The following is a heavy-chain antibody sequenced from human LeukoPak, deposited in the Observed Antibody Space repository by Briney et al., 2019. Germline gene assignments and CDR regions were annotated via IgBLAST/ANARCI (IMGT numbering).Heavy chain of an antibody. CDR3: ASGAYSYYYMDV. D-gene: IGHD4-11*01. CDR1: GGSLSRYY. J-gene: IGHJ6*03. Sequence: SETLSLTCTVSGGSLSRYYWSWIRQPPGKGLEWLGAVYNSGSTNYNPSLESRVTISVDTSKNQLSLKLTSVTVADTAVYYCASGAYSYYYMDVWGKGTTVTISS. CDR2: VYNSGST. V-gene: IGHV4-59*01.